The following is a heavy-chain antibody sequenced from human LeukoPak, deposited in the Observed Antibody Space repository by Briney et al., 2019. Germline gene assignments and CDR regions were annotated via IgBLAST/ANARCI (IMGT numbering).Heavy chain of an antibody. CDR2: IKEDGSVI. CDR3: ATGRWFGEFAGSAFED. D-gene: IGHD3-10*01. V-gene: IGHV3-7*01. J-gene: IGHJ4*02. Sequence: PGGSLRLSCLGSGFGFSNYWMTWLRQAPGEGLEWVANIKEDGSVIYYADSVKGRFTISRDNAKNSVYLQMNSLRVEDTALYYCATGRWFGEFAGSAFEDWGQGTLVNVSS. CDR1: GFGFSNYW.